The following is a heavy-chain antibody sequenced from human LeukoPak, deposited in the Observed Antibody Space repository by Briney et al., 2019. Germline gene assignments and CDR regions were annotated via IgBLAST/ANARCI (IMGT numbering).Heavy chain of an antibody. CDR2: IYYSGST. V-gene: IGHV4-59*01. CDR1: GGSISSYY. CDR3: ARGGTWLRPLDY. J-gene: IGHJ4*02. D-gene: IGHD5-12*01. Sequence: SETLSLTCTVSGGSISSYYWSWIRQPPGKGLEWIGYIYYSGSTNYNPPLKSRVTISVDTSKNQFSLKLSSVTAADTAVYYCARGGTWLRPLDYWGQGTLVTVSS.